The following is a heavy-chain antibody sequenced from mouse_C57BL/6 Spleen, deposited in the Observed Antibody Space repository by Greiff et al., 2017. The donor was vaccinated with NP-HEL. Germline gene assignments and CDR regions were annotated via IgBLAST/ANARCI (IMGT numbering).Heavy chain of an antibody. CDR1: GFTFSDYG. D-gene: IGHD1-1*01. V-gene: IGHV5-17*01. CDR3: AIITTVVARYFDV. J-gene: IGHJ1*03. Sequence: EVMLVESGGGLVKPGGSLKLSCAASGFTFSDYGMHWVRQAPEKGLEWVAYISSGSSTIYYADTVKGRFTISRDNAKNTLVLQMTSLRSEDTAMYYCAIITTVVARYFDVWGTGTTVTVSS. CDR2: ISSGSSTI.